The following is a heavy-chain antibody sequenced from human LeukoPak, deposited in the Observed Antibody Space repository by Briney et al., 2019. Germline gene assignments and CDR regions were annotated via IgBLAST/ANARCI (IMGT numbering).Heavy chain of an antibody. CDR1: GFTFSSYA. V-gene: IGHV3-7*01. CDR2: VKQDGSEK. J-gene: IGHJ4*02. CDR3: ASGHSGYDYVDY. Sequence: GSLRLSCAASGFTFSSYAMSWVRQAPGKGLEWVANVKQDGSEKYYVDSVKGRFTISRDNAKNSLYLQMNSLRAEDTAVYYCASGHSGYDYVDYWGQGTLVTVSS. D-gene: IGHD5-12*01.